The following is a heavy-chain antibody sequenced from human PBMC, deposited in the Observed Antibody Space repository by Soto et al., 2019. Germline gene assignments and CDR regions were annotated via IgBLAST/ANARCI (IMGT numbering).Heavy chain of an antibody. CDR2: IIPIFGTA. Sequence: ASVKVSCKASGGTFSSYAISWVRQAPGQGXEWMGGIIPIFGTANYAQKFQGRVTITADESTSTAYMELSSLRSEDTAVYYCARYSRFLEEGYYYYGMGVSDQGTTVTVSS. D-gene: IGHD3-3*01. CDR1: GGTFSSYA. CDR3: ARYSRFLEEGYYYYGMGV. V-gene: IGHV1-69*13. J-gene: IGHJ6*02.